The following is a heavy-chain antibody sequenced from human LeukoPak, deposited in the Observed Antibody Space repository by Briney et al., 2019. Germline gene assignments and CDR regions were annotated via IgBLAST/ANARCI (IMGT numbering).Heavy chain of an antibody. J-gene: IGHJ4*02. D-gene: IGHD2-15*01. CDR2: ISSSSSYI. CDR3: ARDRGYCSGGSCSNAYSDY. CDR1: GFTFSSYE. Sequence: PGGSLRLSCAASGFTFSSYEMNWVRQAPGKGLEWVSSISSSSSYIYYADSVKGRFTISRDNAKNSLYLQMNSLRAEDTAVYYCARDRGYCSGGSCSNAYSDYWGQGTLVTVSS. V-gene: IGHV3-21*01.